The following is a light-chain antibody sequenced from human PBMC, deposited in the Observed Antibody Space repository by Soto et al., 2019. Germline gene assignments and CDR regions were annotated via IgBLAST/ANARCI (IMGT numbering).Light chain of an antibody. CDR3: SSHTSSRTGV. Sequence: SVLTQPASVSGTPGQSITISCTVSSSDVGGYNYVSWYQQHPDKAPKLMIYEVSNRPSGVSNRFSVSKSGISASLTISGPHADAHADYYCSSHTSSRTGVFGSGNNVTVL. CDR2: EVS. V-gene: IGLV2-14*01. J-gene: IGLJ1*01. CDR1: SSDVGGYNY.